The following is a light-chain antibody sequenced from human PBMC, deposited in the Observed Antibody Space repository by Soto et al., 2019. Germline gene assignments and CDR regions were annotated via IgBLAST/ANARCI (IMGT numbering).Light chain of an antibody. CDR1: QSVSTRY. CDR3: HQFGSSPPAFT. Sequence: ESMLTQSPGTLSLSPGERVTLSCRVSQSVSTRYLAWYQQKPGQAPRLLIYGASIRATGIPDRFSGSGSGTDFTLTISRLEPEDFAVYYCHQFGSSPPAFTFGQGTKLEI. J-gene: IGKJ2*01. V-gene: IGKV3-20*01. CDR2: GAS.